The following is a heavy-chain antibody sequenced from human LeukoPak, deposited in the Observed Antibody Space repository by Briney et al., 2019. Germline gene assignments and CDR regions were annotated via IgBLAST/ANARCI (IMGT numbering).Heavy chain of an antibody. D-gene: IGHD3-10*01. CDR3: AHSTMVRGVIIPLFDP. CDR2: IYWNDDK. CDR1: GFSLSTSGVG. Sequence: SGPTLVKPTQTLTLTCSFSGFSLSTSGVGLGWIRQPPGKALEWLALIYWNDDKRYSPSLKSRLTITKDTSKNQVVLTMTNMDPVDTATYYCAHSTMVRGVIIPLFDPWGQGTLVTVSS. V-gene: IGHV2-5*01. J-gene: IGHJ5*02.